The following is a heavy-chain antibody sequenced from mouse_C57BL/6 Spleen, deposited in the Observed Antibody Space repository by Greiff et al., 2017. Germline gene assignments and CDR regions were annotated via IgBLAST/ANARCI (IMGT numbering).Heavy chain of an antibody. J-gene: IGHJ2*01. CDR3: ARREGNYDYFDY. CDR2: LDPSDSYT. Sequence: QVQLQQPGAELVMPGASVKLSCKASGYTFTSYWMHWVKQRPGQGLEWIGELDPSDSYTNYNQKFKGKSTLTVDKSSSTAYMQLSSLTSEDSAVYYCARREGNYDYFDYWGQGTTLAVSS. D-gene: IGHD2-1*01. V-gene: IGHV1-69*01. CDR1: GYTFTSYW.